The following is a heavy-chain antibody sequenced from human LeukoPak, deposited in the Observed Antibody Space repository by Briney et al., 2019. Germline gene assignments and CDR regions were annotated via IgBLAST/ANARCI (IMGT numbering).Heavy chain of an antibody. D-gene: IGHD6-19*01. CDR3: ARDGLGAVAVGY. V-gene: IGHV3-66*01. Sequence: GGSLRLSCAASGFTVSSNYMSWVRQAPGKGLEWVSVTYSGGSTYYADPVKGRFTTSRDHSKNTLYLQMNSLRAEDTAVYYCARDGLGAVAVGYWGQGTLVTVSS. CDR2: TYSGGST. J-gene: IGHJ4*02. CDR1: GFTVSSNY.